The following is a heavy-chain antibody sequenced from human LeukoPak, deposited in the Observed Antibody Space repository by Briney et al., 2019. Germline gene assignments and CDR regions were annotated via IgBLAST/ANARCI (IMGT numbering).Heavy chain of an antibody. D-gene: IGHD4/OR15-4a*01. J-gene: IGHJ4*02. V-gene: IGHV3-74*01. CDR1: GGSFSGYY. Sequence: ETLSLTCAVYGGSFSGYYWSWVRQAPGKGLVWVSRTNIDGSTSTYADSVQGRFSISRDNAKNTLYLQMNSLRAEDTAVYYCARAPMVRANVVDYWGQGTLVTVSS. CDR2: TNIDGSTS. CDR3: ARAPMVRANVVDY.